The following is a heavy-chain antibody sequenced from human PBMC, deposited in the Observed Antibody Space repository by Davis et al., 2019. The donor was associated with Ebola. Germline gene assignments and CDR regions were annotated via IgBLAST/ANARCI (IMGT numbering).Heavy chain of an antibody. CDR1: GGSISSYY. D-gene: IGHD3-3*01. J-gene: IGHJ4*02. CDR2: IYNSGIS. CDR3: ARGAETPTTFGVVMAFDF. V-gene: IGHV4-59*06. Sequence: PSETLSLTCTVSGGSISSYYWSWIRQPPGGGLEWIGYIYNSGISYFNPSLKSRVGISVDTSKNQFSLKVSSVTAADTAVYYCARGAETPTTFGVVMAFDFWGQGTPVTVSS.